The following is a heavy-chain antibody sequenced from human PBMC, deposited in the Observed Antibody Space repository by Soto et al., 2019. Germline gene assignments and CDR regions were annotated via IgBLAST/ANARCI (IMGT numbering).Heavy chain of an antibody. D-gene: IGHD3-22*01. CDR3: ARGYYDSSGYPPHWYFDL. CDR1: GGSISSGGYS. CDR2: IYHSGST. J-gene: IGHJ2*01. V-gene: IGHV4-30-2*01. Sequence: QLQLQESGSGLVKPSQTLSLTCAVSGGSISSGGYSWSWIRQPPGKGLEWIGYIYHSGSTYYNPSLKSRVPISVDRSKNQFSLKLSSVTAADTAVYYCARGYYDSSGYPPHWYFDLWGRGTLVTVSS.